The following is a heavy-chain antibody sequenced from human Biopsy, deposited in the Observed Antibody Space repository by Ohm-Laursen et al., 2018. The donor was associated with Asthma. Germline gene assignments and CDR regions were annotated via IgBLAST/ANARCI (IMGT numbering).Heavy chain of an antibody. Sequence: SVKVSCKASGYTFTSYGISWVRQAPGQGLEWMGGIIPVFGTSNYAQKFQGRVTFTADGSTSSAYMELSSLTSEDSAVYYCARGSGSSLSYPDAFDIWGQGTMVTVSS. CDR3: ARGSGSSLSYPDAFDI. J-gene: IGHJ3*02. CDR2: IIPVFGTS. D-gene: IGHD2-2*01. CDR1: GYTFTSYG. V-gene: IGHV1-69*13.